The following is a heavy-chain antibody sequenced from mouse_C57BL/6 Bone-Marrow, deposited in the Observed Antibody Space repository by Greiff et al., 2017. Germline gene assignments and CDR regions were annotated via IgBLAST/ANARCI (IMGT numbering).Heavy chain of an antibody. D-gene: IGHD2-5*01. V-gene: IGHV5-4*01. CDR2: ISDGGSYT. Sequence: VQLKESGGGLVKPGGSLKLSCAASGFTFSSYAMSWVRQTPEKRLEWVATISDGGSYTYYPDNVKGRFTISRDNAKNNLYLQMSHLKSEDTAMYYCARAYYSNYAMDYWGQGTSVTVSS. J-gene: IGHJ4*01. CDR3: ARAYYSNYAMDY. CDR1: GFTFSSYA.